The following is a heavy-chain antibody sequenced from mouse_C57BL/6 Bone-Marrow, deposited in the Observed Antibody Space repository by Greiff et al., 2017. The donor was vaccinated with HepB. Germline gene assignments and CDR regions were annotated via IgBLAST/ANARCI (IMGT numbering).Heavy chain of an antibody. Sequence: DVQLQESGPGLVKPSQSLSLTCSVTGYSITSGYYWNWIRQFPGNKLEWMGYISYDGSNNYNPSLKNRISITRDTSKNQFFLKLNSVTTEDTATYYCANYYGSSPWYFDVWGTGTTVTVSS. V-gene: IGHV3-6*01. J-gene: IGHJ1*03. D-gene: IGHD1-1*01. CDR3: ANYYGSSPWYFDV. CDR2: ISYDGSN. CDR1: GYSITSGYY.